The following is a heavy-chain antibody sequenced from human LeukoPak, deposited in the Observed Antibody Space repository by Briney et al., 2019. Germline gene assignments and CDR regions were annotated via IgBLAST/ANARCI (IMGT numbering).Heavy chain of an antibody. CDR2: INPNSGGT. Sequence: ASVKVSFKASGYTFTGYYMHWVRQAPGQGLEWMGWINPNSGGTNYAQKFQGRVTMTSDTSITTAYMELSRLRSDDTAVYYCARDPFALGIVIVPYWGQGTLVTVSS. V-gene: IGHV1-2*02. CDR3: ARDPFALGIVIVPY. D-gene: IGHD2/OR15-2a*01. J-gene: IGHJ4*02. CDR1: GYTFTGYY.